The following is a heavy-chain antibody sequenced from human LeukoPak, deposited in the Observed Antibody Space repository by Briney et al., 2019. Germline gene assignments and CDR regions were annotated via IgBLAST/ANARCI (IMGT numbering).Heavy chain of an antibody. J-gene: IGHJ3*02. D-gene: IGHD1-26*01. V-gene: IGHV3-73*01. CDR1: GFTFSGSA. CDR3: TRHSGSYGHAFDI. Sequence: GGSLRLPCAASGFTFSGSAMHWVRQASGKGLEWVGRIRSKANSYATAYAASVKGRFTISRDDSKNTAYLQMNSLKTEDTAVYYCTRHSGSYGHAFDIWGQGTMVTVSS. CDR2: IRSKANSYAT.